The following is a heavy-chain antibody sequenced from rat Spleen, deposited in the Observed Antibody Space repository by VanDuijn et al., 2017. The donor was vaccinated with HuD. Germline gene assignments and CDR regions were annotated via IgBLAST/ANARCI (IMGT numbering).Heavy chain of an antibody. CDR1: GFTFNYYW. D-gene: IGHD1-1*01. CDR2: ISYDGTST. V-gene: IGHV5-29*01. CDR3: ARHRPFYYSGSFDY. J-gene: IGHJ2*01. Sequence: EVQLLESGGGLVQPGRSLKLSCVASGFTFNYYWMTWIRQAPTKGLEWVATISYDGTSTYYRDSVKGRFTISRDNAKSTLYLQTDSLKSEDTATYYCARHRPFYYSGSFDYWGQGVMVTVSS.